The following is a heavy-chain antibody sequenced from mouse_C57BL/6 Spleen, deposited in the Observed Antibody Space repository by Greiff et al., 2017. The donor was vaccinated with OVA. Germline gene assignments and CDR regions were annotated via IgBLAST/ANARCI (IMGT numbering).Heavy chain of an antibody. D-gene: IGHD2-4*01. Sequence: VMLVESGPGLVQPSQSLSITCTVSGFSLTSYGVHWVRQSPGKGLEWLGVIWSGGSTDYNAAFMSRLSITKDNSKSQVFFKMNSLQADDTAIYYCAKFNDYDGSLDVWGTGTTVTVSS. J-gene: IGHJ1*03. V-gene: IGHV2-5*01. CDR2: IWSGGST. CDR1: GFSLTSYG. CDR3: AKFNDYDGSLDV.